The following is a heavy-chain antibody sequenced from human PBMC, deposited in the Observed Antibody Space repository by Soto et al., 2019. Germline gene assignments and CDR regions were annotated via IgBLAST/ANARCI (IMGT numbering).Heavy chain of an antibody. CDR3: ARHANTYFFDY. J-gene: IGHJ4*02. Sequence: SETLSLTCTVSGGSISSTSYYWGWIRQPPGKGLGWIGSLYFGDRTRFNPSLKSRVTISVDTSKNQFSLKLSSVTAADTAVYYCARHANTYFFDYWGQGTVVTVSS. V-gene: IGHV4-39*01. D-gene: IGHD7-27*01. CDR2: LYFGDRT. CDR1: GGSISSTSYY.